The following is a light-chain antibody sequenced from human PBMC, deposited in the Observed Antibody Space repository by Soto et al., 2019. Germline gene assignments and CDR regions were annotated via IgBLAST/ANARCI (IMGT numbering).Light chain of an antibody. J-gene: IGKJ4*01. CDR3: QEQSNWPRLT. CDR1: QSVSTS. V-gene: IGKV3-11*01. CDR2: DVS. Sequence: EIVLTQSPATLSLSPGERATLPCRASQSVSTSLAWYQQRPGQAPRLLINDVSNRAAGGPATFSGSGSGTDFTPTISNLEPEDFSIDYCQEQSNWPRLTFGGGTTVEIK.